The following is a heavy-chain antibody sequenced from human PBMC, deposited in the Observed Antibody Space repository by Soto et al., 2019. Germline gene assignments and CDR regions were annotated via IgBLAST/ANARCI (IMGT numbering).Heavy chain of an antibody. D-gene: IGHD5-12*01. CDR3: AINEGTDGYKFAY. V-gene: IGHV1-69*01. CDR2: IIPLFGTA. Sequence: QVQLVQSGAEVKKPGSSVKVSCKASGGTFSTYDICWVRQAPGQGLEWMGGIIPLFGTANYAQKFQGRATIIADESTRTDYMELRSLRSEDTAVYYCAINEGTDGYKFAYWGQGTLVNVSS. CDR1: GGTFSTYD. J-gene: IGHJ4*02.